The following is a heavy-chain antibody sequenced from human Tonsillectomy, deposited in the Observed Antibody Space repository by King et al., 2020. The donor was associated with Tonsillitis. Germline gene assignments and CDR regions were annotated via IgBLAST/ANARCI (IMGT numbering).Heavy chain of an antibody. CDR3: AREEMYVGAKDY. D-gene: IGHD1-26*01. CDR1: GYTFTGYY. CDR2: INPNSGGT. Sequence: QVQLVESGAEVKKPGASVKVSCKTSGYTFTGYYMHWVRQAPGQGLEWMGWINPNSGGTNYAQKFQGRVTMTRDTSISTAYMELSSRRSDDTAVYYCAREEMYVGAKDYWGQGTLVTVSS. J-gene: IGHJ4*02. V-gene: IGHV1-2*02.